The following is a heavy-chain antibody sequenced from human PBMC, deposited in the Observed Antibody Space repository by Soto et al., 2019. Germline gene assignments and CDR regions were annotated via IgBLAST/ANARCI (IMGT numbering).Heavy chain of an antibody. CDR3: AREEYYGSGSYYYYYYMDV. Sequence: VQLVESGGGLVQPGGSLRLSCAASGFTVSSNYMSWVRQAPGKGLEWVSVIYSGGSTYYADSVKGRFTISRDNSKNTLYLQMNSLRAEDTAVYYCAREEYYGSGSYYYYYYMDVWGKGTTVTVSS. CDR2: IYSGGST. CDR1: GFTVSSNY. D-gene: IGHD3-10*01. V-gene: IGHV3-66*01. J-gene: IGHJ6*03.